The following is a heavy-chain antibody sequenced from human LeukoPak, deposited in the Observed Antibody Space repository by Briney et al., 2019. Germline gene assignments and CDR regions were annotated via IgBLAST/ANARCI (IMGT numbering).Heavy chain of an antibody. CDR1: GFTFSSYG. V-gene: IGHV3-30*02. Sequence: GGSLRLSCAASGFTFSSYGMHWVRQAPGRGLEGVAFIRYDGSNKYYADSVKGRFTISRDNSKTTLYLQMNSLRAEDTAVYYCAKIRSKLGYCSSTSCRGDAFDIWGQGTMVTVSS. CDR3: AKIRSKLGYCSSTSCRGDAFDI. CDR2: IRYDGSNK. D-gene: IGHD2-2*01. J-gene: IGHJ3*02.